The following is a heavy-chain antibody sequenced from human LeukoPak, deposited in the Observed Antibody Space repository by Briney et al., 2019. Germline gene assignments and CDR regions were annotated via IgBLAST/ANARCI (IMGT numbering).Heavy chain of an antibody. J-gene: IGHJ6*02. CDR1: GFTFSNAW. CDR2: IKGKTDGGTT. CDR3: TTDRSDSDCGMDV. D-gene: IGHD5-18*01. V-gene: IGHV3-15*01. Sequence: GGSLRLSCAASGFTFSNAWMSWVRQAPGKGLEWVGRIKGKTDGGTTDYAAPVKGRFTISRDDSKNTLYLQMNSPKTEDTAVYYCTTDRSDSDCGMDVWGQGTTVTVSS.